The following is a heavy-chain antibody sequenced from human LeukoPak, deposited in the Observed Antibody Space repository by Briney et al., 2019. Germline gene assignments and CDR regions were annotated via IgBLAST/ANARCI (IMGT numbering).Heavy chain of an antibody. CDR2: ISSSGSTI. CDR3: ARDDPPATAARIDY. D-gene: IGHD2-21*02. Sequence: PGGSLRLSCAASGFTFSDYYMSWIRQAPGKGLEWVSYISSSGSTIYYADSVKGRFTISRDNAKNSLYLQMNSLRAEDTAVYYCARDDPPATAARIDYWGQGTLVTVSS. J-gene: IGHJ4*02. V-gene: IGHV3-11*01. CDR1: GFTFSDYY.